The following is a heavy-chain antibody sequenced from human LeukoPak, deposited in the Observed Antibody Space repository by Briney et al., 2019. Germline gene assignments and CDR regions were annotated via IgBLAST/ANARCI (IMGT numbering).Heavy chain of an antibody. CDR3: ARGPEELRTQKTPFDP. Sequence: PSETLSLTCTVSGGSISSYYWSWIRQPAGKGLEWIGRIYTSGSTNYNPSLKSRVTMSVDTSKNQFSLKLSSVTAADTAVYYCARGPEELRTQKTPFDPWGQGTLVTVSS. V-gene: IGHV4-4*07. CDR1: GGSISSYY. J-gene: IGHJ5*02. D-gene: IGHD1-26*01. CDR2: IYTSGST.